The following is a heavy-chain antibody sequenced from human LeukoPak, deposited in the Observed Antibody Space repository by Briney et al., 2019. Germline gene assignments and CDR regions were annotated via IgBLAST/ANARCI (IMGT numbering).Heavy chain of an antibody. D-gene: IGHD3-22*01. J-gene: IGHJ4*02. CDR3: AGSPDSPDYFDSSGYDY. CDR2: IYDSGNT. Sequence: SETPSLTCAVSGFSISSNYYWGWIRQPPGKGLDWIGTIYDSGNTYYNPSLKSRVTISVDTSKNQFSLKLSSVTAADTAVYYCAGSPDSPDYFDSSGYDYWGQGTLVTVSS. CDR1: GFSISSNYY. V-gene: IGHV4-38-2*01.